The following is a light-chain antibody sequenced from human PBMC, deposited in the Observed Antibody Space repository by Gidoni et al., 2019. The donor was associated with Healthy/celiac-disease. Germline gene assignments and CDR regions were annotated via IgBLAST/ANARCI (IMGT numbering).Light chain of an antibody. CDR1: SSDVGGYNY. CDR2: EVS. Sequence: QSALTQPASVFGSPGQSIPISCTGTSSDVGGYNYVSWYQQHPGKAPKLMIYEVSTRPSGVSNRFSGSKSGNTASLTISGLQAEDEADYYCSSYTSSSTLEVFGGGTKLTVL. V-gene: IGLV2-14*01. J-gene: IGLJ3*02. CDR3: SSYTSSSTLEV.